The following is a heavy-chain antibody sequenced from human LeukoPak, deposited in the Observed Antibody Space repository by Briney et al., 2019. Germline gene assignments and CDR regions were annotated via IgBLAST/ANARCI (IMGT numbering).Heavy chain of an antibody. CDR3: ARGDGSGWYEGEWYFDY. CDR1: GFTFSSYS. J-gene: IGHJ4*02. Sequence: PGGSLRLSCAASGFTFSSYSMNWVRQAPGKGLEWVSSISSSSSYIYYADSVKGRFTISRDNAKNSLYLQMNSLRAEDTAVYYCARGDGSGWYEGEWYFDYWGQGTLVTVSS. V-gene: IGHV3-21*04. CDR2: ISSSSSYI. D-gene: IGHD6-19*01.